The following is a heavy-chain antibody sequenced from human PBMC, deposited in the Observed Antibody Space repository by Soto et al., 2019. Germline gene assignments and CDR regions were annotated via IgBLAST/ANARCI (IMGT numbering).Heavy chain of an antibody. Sequence: QVQLVQSGAEVKKPGASVKVSCKASGYTFFNYGISLVRQATGQGLEWMGWISAYNGIRNYAGKFQGRATMTTKTSTSPAYMELRSLRSDDTAVYYCARDGITLAGSFDYWGQGTLVTVSS. CDR2: ISAYNGIR. D-gene: IGHD6-19*01. CDR3: ARDGITLAGSFDY. J-gene: IGHJ4*02. V-gene: IGHV1-18*01. CDR1: GYTFFNYG.